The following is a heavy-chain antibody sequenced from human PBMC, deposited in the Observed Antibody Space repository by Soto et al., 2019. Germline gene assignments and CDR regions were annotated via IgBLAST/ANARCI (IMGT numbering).Heavy chain of an antibody. D-gene: IGHD6-13*01. V-gene: IGHV3-21*01. Sequence: PGGSLRLSCAASGFTFSSYSMNWVRQAPGKGLEWVSSISSSSSYMYYADSMKGRFTISRDNAKNSLYLQMNSLRAEDTAVYYCASTKYSSSKDFDYWGQGTLVTVSS. CDR2: ISSSSSYM. CDR1: GFTFSSYS. CDR3: ASTKYSSSKDFDY. J-gene: IGHJ4*02.